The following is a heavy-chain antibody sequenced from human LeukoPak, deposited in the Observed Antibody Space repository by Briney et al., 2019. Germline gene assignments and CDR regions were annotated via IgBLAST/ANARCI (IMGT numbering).Heavy chain of an antibody. D-gene: IGHD3/OR15-3a*01. CDR3: AKDPDFSADY. CDR2: IRYDGSNK. J-gene: IGHJ4*02. CDR1: GFTFSSYA. Sequence: QPGGSLRLSCAAPGFTFSSYAMSGGRQAPGKGLERGAFIRYDGSNKYYADSVKGRFTISRDNSKNPLYLQMNSLRAEDTAVYYCAKDPDFSADYWGQGTLVTVSS. V-gene: IGHV3-30*02.